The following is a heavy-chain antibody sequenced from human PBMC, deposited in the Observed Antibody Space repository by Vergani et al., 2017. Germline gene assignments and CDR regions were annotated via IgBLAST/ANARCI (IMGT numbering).Heavy chain of an antibody. CDR1: GFTFSDYG. D-gene: IGHD6-19*01. CDR2: ISYDGSNK. CDR3: ARQVAVAGKWWGPYYYYGMDV. V-gene: IGHV3-30*03. Sequence: QVQLVESGGGVVQPGRSLRLSCAASGFTFSDYGMHWVRQAPGKGLEWVAVISYDGSNKYYADSVKGRFTISRDNSKNTLYLQMNSLRAEDTAVYYCARQVAVAGKWWGPYYYYGMDVWGQGTTVTVSS. J-gene: IGHJ6*02.